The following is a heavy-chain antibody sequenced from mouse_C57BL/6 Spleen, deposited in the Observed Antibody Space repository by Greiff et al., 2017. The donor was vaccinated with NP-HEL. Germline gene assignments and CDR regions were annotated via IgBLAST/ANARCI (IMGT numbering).Heavy chain of an antibody. D-gene: IGHD2-4*01. J-gene: IGHJ2*01. CDR1: GYTFTSYW. CDR3: ARRSYYDYDEGENY. V-gene: IGHV1-64*01. CDR2: IHPNSGST. Sequence: QVQLQQPGAELVKPGASVKLSCKASGYTFTSYWMHWVKQRPGQGLEWIGMIHPNSGSTNYNEKFKSKATLTVDKSSSTAYMQLSSLTSEDSAVYYCARRSYYDYDEGENYWGQGTTLTVSS.